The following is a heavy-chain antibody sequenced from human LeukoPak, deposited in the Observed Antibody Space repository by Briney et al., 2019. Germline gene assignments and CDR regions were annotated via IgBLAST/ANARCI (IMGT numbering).Heavy chain of an antibody. J-gene: IGHJ4*02. D-gene: IGHD3-10*01. CDR2: IYYSGTT. Sequence: SETLSLTCTVSGGSISSSSYFWAWIRQPPGKGLEWIGSIYYSGTTYYNPSLKSRVTISVDTSKNQFSPNLSSVTATDTAVYYCATQRGGVSNADYWGQGTLVTVSS. V-gene: IGHV4-39*01. CDR1: GGSISSSSYF. CDR3: ATQRGGVSNADY.